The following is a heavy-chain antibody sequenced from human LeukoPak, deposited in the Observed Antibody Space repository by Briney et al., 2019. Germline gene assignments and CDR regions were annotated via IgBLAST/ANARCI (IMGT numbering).Heavy chain of an antibody. CDR1: GGSFSGYY. D-gene: IGHD3-3*01. CDR3: ARFFVSGIYYYYYMDV. CDR2: INHSGST. V-gene: IGHV4-34*01. J-gene: IGHJ6*03. Sequence: PSETLSLTCAVYGGSFSGYYWSWIRQPPGKGLEWIGEINHSGSTNYNPSLKSRVTISVDTSKNQFSLKLSSVTAADTAVYYCARFFVSGIYYYYYMDVWGKGTTVTVSS.